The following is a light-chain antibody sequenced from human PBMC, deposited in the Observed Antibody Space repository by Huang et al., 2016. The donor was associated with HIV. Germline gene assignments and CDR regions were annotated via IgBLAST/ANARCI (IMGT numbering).Light chain of an antibody. CDR2: GAS. V-gene: IGKV1-27*01. CDR1: QDISSY. Sequence: DIQMTQSPSSLSASVGDRLTITCRASQDISSYLAWYQQKPGKVPKLLIYGASTLQSGVPSRFSGGGSVTDFTLTISSLQPEDVATYYCQKYNYAPPTFGPGTKVHI. J-gene: IGKJ3*01. CDR3: QKYNYAPPT.